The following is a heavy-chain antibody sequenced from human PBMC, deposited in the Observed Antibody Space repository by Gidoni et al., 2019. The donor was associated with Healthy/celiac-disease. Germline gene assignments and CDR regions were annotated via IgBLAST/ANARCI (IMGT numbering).Heavy chain of an antibody. CDR1: GFTVSSNY. Sequence: EVPLVETGGGLIQPVGSLRLSCAASGFTVSSNYMSWVRQAPGKGLEWVSVIDSGGSTYYADSVKGRFTISRDNSKNTLYLQMNSLRAEDTAVYYCARGTEDYYYYMDVWGKGTTVTVSS. J-gene: IGHJ6*03. D-gene: IGHD2-21*02. CDR3: ARGTEDYYYYMDV. CDR2: IDSGGST. V-gene: IGHV3-53*02.